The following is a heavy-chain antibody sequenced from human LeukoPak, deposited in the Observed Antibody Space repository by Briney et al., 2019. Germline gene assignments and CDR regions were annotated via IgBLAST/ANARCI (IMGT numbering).Heavy chain of an antibody. J-gene: IGHJ4*02. Sequence: GGSLRLSCAASGFTFSNYSMSWVRQAPGKGLEWAAFIRYGGSNKYYADSVKGRFTISRDNSKNTLYLQMNSLRAEDTAVYYCAKDAIAAAGHRVYFDYWGQGALVTVSS. D-gene: IGHD6-13*01. CDR2: IRYGGSNK. CDR1: GFTFSNYS. V-gene: IGHV3-30*02. CDR3: AKDAIAAAGHRVYFDY.